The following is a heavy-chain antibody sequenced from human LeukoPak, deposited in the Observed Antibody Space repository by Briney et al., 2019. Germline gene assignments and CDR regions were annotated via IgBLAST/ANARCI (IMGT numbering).Heavy chain of an antibody. CDR2: INPNNNDA. CDR3: ARGGLYYESRGRTFLNY. J-gene: IGHJ4*02. D-gene: IGHD3-22*01. Sequence: ASVKVSCKASGYTFTSYGINWVRQAPGQGLQWLGWINPNNNDAKSAQKFQGRVTMTIDTSISTAYMELSRLTSDDTAVYYCARGGLYYESRGRTFLNYWGQGTLVTVSS. V-gene: IGHV1-2*02. CDR1: GYTFTSYG.